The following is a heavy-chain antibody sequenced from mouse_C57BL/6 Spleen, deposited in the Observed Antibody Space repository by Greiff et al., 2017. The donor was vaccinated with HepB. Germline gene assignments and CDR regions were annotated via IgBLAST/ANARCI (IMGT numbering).Heavy chain of an antibody. D-gene: IGHD1-3*01. Sequence: EVQGVESGGGLVKPGGSLKLSCAASGFTFSSYAMSWVRQTPEKRLEWVATISDGGSYTYYPDNVKGRFTISRDNAKNNLYLQMSHLKSEDTAMYYCAREGGLKSFDYWGQSTTLTVSS. J-gene: IGHJ2*01. V-gene: IGHV5-4*01. CDR3: AREGGLKSFDY. CDR2: ISDGGSYT. CDR1: GFTFSSYA.